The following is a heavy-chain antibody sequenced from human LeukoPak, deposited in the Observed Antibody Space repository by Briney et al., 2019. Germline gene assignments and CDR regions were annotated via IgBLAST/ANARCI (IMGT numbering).Heavy chain of an antibody. CDR1: GYKFTNYG. D-gene: IGHD3-10*01. Sequence: GESLEISCKGSGYKFTNYGIAWVRQMPGKGLEWMGNIYPGDSDTRYSPSFQGQVTLSVDKSISAAFLEWSSLTASYTATYYCATDIAETSITWGQGTLVTISS. J-gene: IGHJ4*02. CDR2: IYPGDSDT. CDR3: ATDIAETSIT. V-gene: IGHV5-51*01.